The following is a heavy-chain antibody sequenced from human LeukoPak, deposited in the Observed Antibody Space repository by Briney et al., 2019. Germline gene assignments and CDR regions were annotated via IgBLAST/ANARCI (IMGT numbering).Heavy chain of an antibody. J-gene: IGHJ4*02. CDR3: ASVHYYDSSGSYFDY. CDR2: INHSGST. V-gene: IGHV4-34*01. D-gene: IGHD3-22*01. CDR1: GCSISSYY. Sequence: PSETLSLTCTVSGCSISSYYWSWIRQPPGKGLEWIGEINHSGSTNYNPSLKSRVTISVDTSKNQFSLKLSSVTAADTAVSYCASVHYYDSSGSYFDYWGQGTLVTVSS.